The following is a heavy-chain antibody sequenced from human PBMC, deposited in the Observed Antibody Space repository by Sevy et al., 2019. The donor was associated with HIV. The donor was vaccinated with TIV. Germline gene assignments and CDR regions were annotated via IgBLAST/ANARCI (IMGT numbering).Heavy chain of an antibody. D-gene: IGHD2-2*01. CDR1: GGSISSGDYY. CDR3: ARYCISTSPPHWCDP. J-gene: IGHJ5*02. V-gene: IGHV4-30-4*01. CDR2: IYYSGTS. Sequence: SETLSLTCAVSGGSISSGDYYWSWMRQPPGKGLEWIGYIYYSGTSYYNPSLKSRVAISADTSKNHFPLNLNSVTAAYTAVYYCARYCISTSPPHWCDPWGQGTLVTVSS.